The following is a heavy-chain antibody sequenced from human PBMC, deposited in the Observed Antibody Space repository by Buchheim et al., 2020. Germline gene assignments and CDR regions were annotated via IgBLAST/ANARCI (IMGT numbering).Heavy chain of an antibody. J-gene: IGHJ4*02. CDR2: INPSGGTT. Sequence: QVYLVQSGAEVKKPGASVKVSCKTSGYTFTNFYLHWVRQAPGQGLEWMGLINPSGGTTSYAQKFQGRVTVTRATSTSTAYMELSSLRSEDTAVYYCARPLYCSGGSCWNYFDYWGQGTL. D-gene: IGHD2-15*01. V-gene: IGHV1-46*01. CDR1: GYTFTNFY. CDR3: ARPLYCSGGSCWNYFDY.